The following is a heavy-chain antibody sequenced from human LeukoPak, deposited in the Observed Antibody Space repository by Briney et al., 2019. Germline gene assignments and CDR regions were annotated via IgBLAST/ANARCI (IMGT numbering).Heavy chain of an antibody. V-gene: IGHV1-18*01. CDR2: ISAYNGNT. CDR1: GYTFTSYG. CDR3: ARVSSTVGATTRNDY. J-gene: IGHJ4*02. D-gene: IGHD1-26*01. Sequence: GASVKVSCKASGYTFTSYGISWVRQAPGQGLEWMGWISAYNGNTNYAQKLQGRVTMTTDTSTSTAYMELRSLRSDDTAVYYCARVSSTVGATTRNDYWGQGTLVTVSS.